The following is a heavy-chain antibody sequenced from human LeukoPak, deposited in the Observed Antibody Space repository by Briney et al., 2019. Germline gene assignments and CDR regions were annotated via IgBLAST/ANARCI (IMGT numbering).Heavy chain of an antibody. CDR2: IKSKTDGETT. CDR3: TTVEPAAI. CDR1: GFTFSNAW. V-gene: IGHV3-15*01. J-gene: IGHJ4*02. Sequence: PGGSLRLSCAASGFTFSNAWMSWVRQAPGKGLEWVGRIKSKTDGETTDYAAPVKGRFTISRDDSKNTLYLQMNSLKTEDTAVYYCTTVEPAAIWGQGTLVTVSS. D-gene: IGHD2-2*01.